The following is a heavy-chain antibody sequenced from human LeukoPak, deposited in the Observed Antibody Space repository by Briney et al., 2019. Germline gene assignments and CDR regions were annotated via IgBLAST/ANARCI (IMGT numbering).Heavy chain of an antibody. CDR2: IYYSGST. Sequence: KPSETLSLTCTVSGGSISSGGYYWSWIRQHPGKGLEWIGYIYYSGSTYYNPSLKSRVTISVDTSKNQFSLKLSSVTAADTAVYYCARDGQFSSWYQFDYWGQGTLVTVSS. J-gene: IGHJ4*02. CDR3: ARDGQFSSWYQFDY. D-gene: IGHD6-13*01. CDR1: GGSISSGGYY. V-gene: IGHV4-31*03.